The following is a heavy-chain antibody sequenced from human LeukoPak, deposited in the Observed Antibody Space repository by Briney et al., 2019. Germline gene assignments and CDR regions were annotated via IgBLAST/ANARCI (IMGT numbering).Heavy chain of an antibody. CDR3: AGYSYGPDLFYYYYYYMDV. D-gene: IGHD5-18*01. CDR1: GGSFSGYY. CDR2: INHSGST. J-gene: IGHJ6*03. Sequence: SETLSLTCAVYGGSFSGYYWSWIRQPPGEGLEWIREINHSGSTNYNSSLKSRVTISVDTSKNQFSLKLSSVTAADTAVYYCAGYSYGPDLFYYYYYYMDVWGKGTTVTVSS. V-gene: IGHV4-34*01.